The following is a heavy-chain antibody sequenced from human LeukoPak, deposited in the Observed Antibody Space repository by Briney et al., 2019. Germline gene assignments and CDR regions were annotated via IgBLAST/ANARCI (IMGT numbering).Heavy chain of an antibody. J-gene: IGHJ5*02. Sequence: SETLSLTCVLYGGSSSGYYWSWIRQPPGKGLEWIGSIYYSGSTYYNPSLKSRVTISVDTSKNQFSLKLSSVTAADTAVYYCARDKRDYDILTGYEYNWFDPWGQGTLVTVSS. CDR2: IYYSGST. CDR3: ARDKRDYDILTGYEYNWFDP. D-gene: IGHD3-9*01. CDR1: GGSSSGYY. V-gene: IGHV4-34*01.